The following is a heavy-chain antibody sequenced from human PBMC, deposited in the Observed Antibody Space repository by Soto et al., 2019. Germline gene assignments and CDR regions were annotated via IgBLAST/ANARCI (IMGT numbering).Heavy chain of an antibody. D-gene: IGHD6-6*01. CDR1: GGSISSYY. V-gene: IGHV4-59*08. Sequence: SETLSLTCTVSGGSISSYYWSWIRQPPGKGLEWIGYIYYSGSTNYNPSLKSRVTISVDTSKNQFSLKLSSVTAADTAVYYCARRGSSSSGYLQETYFDYWGQGTLVTVSS. CDR3: ARRGSSSSGYLQETYFDY. CDR2: IYYSGST. J-gene: IGHJ4*02.